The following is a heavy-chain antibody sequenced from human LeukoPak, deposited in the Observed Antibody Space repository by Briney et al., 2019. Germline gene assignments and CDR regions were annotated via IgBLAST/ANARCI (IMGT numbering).Heavy chain of an antibody. J-gene: IGHJ6*02. CDR1: GFTFSSYG. CDR3: ARDLVNYYGMDV. V-gene: IGHV3-33*01. Sequence: PGGSLRLSCAASGFTFSSYGMHWVRQAPGKGLEWVAVIWYDGSNKYYADSVKGRFTISRDNSKNTLYLQMNSLRAEDTAVYYCARDLVNYYGMDVWGQGTTVTVSS. CDR2: IWYDGSNK. D-gene: IGHD2-21*01.